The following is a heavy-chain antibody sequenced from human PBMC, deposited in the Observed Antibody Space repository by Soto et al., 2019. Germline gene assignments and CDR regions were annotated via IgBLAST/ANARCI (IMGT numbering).Heavy chain of an antibody. V-gene: IGHV3-66*01. D-gene: IGHD2-21*01. CDR1: GLTVSSND. Sequence: PGGSLRLSCAASGLTVSSNDMSWVRQAPGKGLEWVSVLYGGGGSTYYADSVKGRFTISRDNSENTLYLQMNTLRDEDTAVYYCAREFFCGGGGDYTGFYPWGQGTVVTVSS. CDR3: AREFFCGGGGDYTGFYP. CDR2: LYGGGGST. J-gene: IGHJ5*02.